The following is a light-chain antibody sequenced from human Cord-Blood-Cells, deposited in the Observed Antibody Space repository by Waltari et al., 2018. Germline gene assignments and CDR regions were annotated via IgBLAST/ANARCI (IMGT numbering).Light chain of an antibody. CDR3: SSYTSSSTLV. CDR1: SSDVGGYNY. V-gene: IGLV2-14*01. CDR2: EVS. Sequence: QSALTQPASVSGSPGQSIPISCTGTSSDVGGYNYVSWYQQHPGKAPKLMIYEVSNRPSGVSNRFSGSKSGNTASLTISGLQAEDEAEYYCSSYTSSSTLVFGTGTKVTVL. J-gene: IGLJ1*01.